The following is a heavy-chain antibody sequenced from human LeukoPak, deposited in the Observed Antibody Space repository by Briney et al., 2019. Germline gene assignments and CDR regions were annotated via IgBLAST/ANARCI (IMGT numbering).Heavy chain of an antibody. J-gene: IGHJ4*02. CDR3: ASLEDTAMDHYFDY. D-gene: IGHD5-18*01. V-gene: IGHV4-61*01. CDR2: IYYSGSA. Sequence: PSETLSLTCTVSGGSVGSGSYYWSWIRQPLGRGLEWIGYIYYSGSANYNPSLKSRVTISVDTSKNQFSLKMSSVTAADTAVYYCASLEDTAMDHYFDYWGQGTLVTVSS. CDR1: GGSVGSGSYY.